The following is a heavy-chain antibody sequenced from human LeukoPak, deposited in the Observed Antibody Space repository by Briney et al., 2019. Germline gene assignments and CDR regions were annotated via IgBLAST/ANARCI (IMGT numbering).Heavy chain of an antibody. V-gene: IGHV4-30-4*08. CDR2: IYYSGST. CDR3: ARGGGARDWNSHAFDI. CDR1: GGSISSGDYY. J-gene: IGHJ3*02. D-gene: IGHD1-7*01. Sequence: SQTLSLTCTVSGGSISSGDYYWSWIRQPPGKGLEWIGYIYYSGSTYYNPSLKSRVTISVDTSKNQFSLKLSSVTAADTAVYYCARGGGARDWNSHAFDIWGQGTMVTVSS.